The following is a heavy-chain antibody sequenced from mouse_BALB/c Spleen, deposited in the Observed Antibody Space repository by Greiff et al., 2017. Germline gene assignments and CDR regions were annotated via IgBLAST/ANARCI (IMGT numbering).Heavy chain of an antibody. V-gene: IGHV1-14*01. Sequence: EVQLHQSGPELVKPGASVKMSCKASGYTFTSYVMHWVKQKPGQGLEWIGYINPYNDGTKYNEKFKGKATLTSDKSSSTAYMELSSLTSEDSAVYYCARGAYYRYDEGSSWFAYWGQGTLVTVSA. D-gene: IGHD2-14*01. CDR2: INPYNDGT. CDR3: ARGAYYRYDEGSSWFAY. J-gene: IGHJ3*01. CDR1: GYTFTSYV.